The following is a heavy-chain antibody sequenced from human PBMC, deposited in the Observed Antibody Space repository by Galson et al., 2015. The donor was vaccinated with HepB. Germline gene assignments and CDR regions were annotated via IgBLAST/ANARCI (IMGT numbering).Heavy chain of an antibody. CDR3: ARSGRFGISSADHGLF. J-gene: IGHJ4*02. V-gene: IGHV1-3*01. D-gene: IGHD6-13*01. CDR1: GYTFTMYS. Sequence: SVKVSCKASGYTFTMYSLHWVRLAPGQRPEWMGRIHPANGQTIYSRRFQGRVTITRDTSANSIYLDLRSLRSEDTGVYYCARSGRFGISSADHGLFWGQGTLITVSS. CDR2: IHPANGQT.